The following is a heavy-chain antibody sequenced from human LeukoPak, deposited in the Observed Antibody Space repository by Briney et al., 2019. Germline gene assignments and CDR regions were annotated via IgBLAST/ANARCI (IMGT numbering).Heavy chain of an antibody. CDR3: ARDRHTSLVLAGAAADPDAFDI. J-gene: IGHJ3*02. D-gene: IGHD6-13*01. CDR1: GFTFSSYA. V-gene: IGHV3-30*04. CDR2: ISYDGSNK. Sequence: GRSLRLSCAASGFTFSSYAMHWVRQAPGKGLEWVAVISYDGSNKYYADSVKGRFTISRDNSKNTLYLQMNSLRAEDTAVHYCARDRHTSLVLAGAAADPDAFDIWGQGTMVTVSS.